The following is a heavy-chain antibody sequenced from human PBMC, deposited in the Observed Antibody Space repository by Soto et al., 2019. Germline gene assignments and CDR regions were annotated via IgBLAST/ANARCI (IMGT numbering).Heavy chain of an antibody. CDR1: GGSISSYY. Sequence: ASETLSLTCTVSGGSISSYYWSWIRQPPGKGLEWIGYIYYSGSTNYNPSLKSRVTISVDTSKNQFSLKLSSVTAADTAMYYCARGGDLGIFLYFDYWGQGTRVTVSS. V-gene: IGHV4-59*01. J-gene: IGHJ4*02. CDR3: ARGGDLGIFLYFDY. CDR2: IYYSGST. D-gene: IGHD3-3*01.